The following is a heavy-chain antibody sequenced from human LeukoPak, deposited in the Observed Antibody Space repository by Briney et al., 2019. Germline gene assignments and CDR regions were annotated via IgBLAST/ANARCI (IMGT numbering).Heavy chain of an antibody. CDR2: IYYSGST. Sequence: ASETLSLTCTVSGGSVSSGSYYWNWIRQPPGKGLEWIGYIYYSGSTNYNASLKSRVTISVDTSKNQFSPKLTSVTSADTAVYYCARGEFPSDLEFWGQGALITVSS. D-gene: IGHD3-10*01. CDR1: GGSVSSGSYY. CDR3: ARGEFPSDLEF. V-gene: IGHV4-61*01. J-gene: IGHJ4*02.